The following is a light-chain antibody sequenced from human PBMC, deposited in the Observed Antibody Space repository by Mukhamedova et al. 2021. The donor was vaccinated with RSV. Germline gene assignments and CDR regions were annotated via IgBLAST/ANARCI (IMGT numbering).Light chain of an antibody. V-gene: IGKV1-9*01. CDR2: AAS. Sequence: GKAPKLLISAASTLQSGVPSRFSGSGSGTDLTLTINSLQDEDFATYYCQQFNTDPITFGQGTRLEIK. J-gene: IGKJ5*01. CDR3: QQFNTDPIT.